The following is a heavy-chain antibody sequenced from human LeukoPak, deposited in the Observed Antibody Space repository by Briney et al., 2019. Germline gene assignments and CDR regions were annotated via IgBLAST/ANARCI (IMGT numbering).Heavy chain of an antibody. Sequence: SETLSLTCAVYGGSFSGYYWSWLRQPPGKGLEWIGSVYYSGNTYYNSSLKSRVTISVHTSKNQFSLKLSSVTAADTAIYYCTREYGFMTTVFHAFDIWGQGTMVTVSS. CDR1: GGSFSGYY. J-gene: IGHJ3*02. CDR3: TREYGFMTTVFHAFDI. D-gene: IGHD4-17*01. CDR2: VYYSGNT. V-gene: IGHV4-34*01.